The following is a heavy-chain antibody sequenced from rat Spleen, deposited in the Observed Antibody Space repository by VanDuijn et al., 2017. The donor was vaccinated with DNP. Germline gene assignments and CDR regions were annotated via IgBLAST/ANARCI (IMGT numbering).Heavy chain of an antibody. CDR2: INSAGST. CDR3: ARLNYGGCFDY. CDR1: GYSITSSYR. Sequence: EVQLQESGPGLVKPSQSLSLTCSVTGYSITSSYRWNWIRKFPGNKLEWMGYINSAGSTNYNPSLKSRISITRDTSKNQFFLQVNSVTTEDTATYYCARLNYGGCFDYWGQGVMVTVSS. V-gene: IGHV3-3*01. D-gene: IGHD1-11*01. J-gene: IGHJ2*01.